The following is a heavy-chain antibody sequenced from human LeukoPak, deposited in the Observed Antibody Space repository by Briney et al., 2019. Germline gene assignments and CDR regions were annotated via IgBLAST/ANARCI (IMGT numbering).Heavy chain of an antibody. CDR1: GGSFSGYY. CDR2: INHSGST. D-gene: IGHD3-22*01. CDR3: ARVAITMIVVVITTFTQTHFDY. V-gene: IGHV4-34*01. Sequence: SETLSLTCAVYGGSFSGYYWSWIRQPPGKGLEWIGEINHSGSTNYNPSLKSRVTISVDTSKNQFSLKLSSVTAADTAVYYCARVAITMIVVVITTFTQTHFDYWGQGTLVTVSS. J-gene: IGHJ4*02.